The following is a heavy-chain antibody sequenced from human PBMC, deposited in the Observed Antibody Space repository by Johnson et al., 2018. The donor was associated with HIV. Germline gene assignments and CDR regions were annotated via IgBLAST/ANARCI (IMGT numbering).Heavy chain of an antibody. CDR1: GFTFSDYY. Sequence: QVQLVESGGGLVKPGESLRLSCAASGFTFSDYYMSWIRQAPGKGLEWVSYISSSATTKYYADSVKGRFTISRDSAKNSLYLQMNSLRAGDTAVYYCATGDGRGAFDIWGQGTMVTVSS. CDR2: ISSSATTK. D-gene: IGHD7-27*01. CDR3: ATGDGRGAFDI. J-gene: IGHJ3*02. V-gene: IGHV3-11*04.